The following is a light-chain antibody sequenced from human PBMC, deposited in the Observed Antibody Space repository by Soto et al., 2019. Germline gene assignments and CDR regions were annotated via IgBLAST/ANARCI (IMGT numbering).Light chain of an antibody. CDR3: QQYYSFPRT. CDR1: QDINNY. J-gene: IGKJ1*01. CDR2: AAS. Sequence: DIQMTQSPSSLSASVGDRVTITCQASQDINNYLSWYQQKLGKAPELLIYAASTLQSGVPSRFSGSGSGTDFTLTISCLQSEDFATYYCQQYYSFPRTFGQGTKVDIK. V-gene: IGKV1-33*01.